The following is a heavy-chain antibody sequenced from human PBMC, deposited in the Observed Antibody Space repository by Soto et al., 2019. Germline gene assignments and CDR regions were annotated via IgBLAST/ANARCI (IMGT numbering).Heavy chain of an antibody. CDR2: IWYDGSNK. D-gene: IGHD6-13*01. J-gene: IGHJ4*02. CDR3: ARVYRASSWYLGY. CDR1: GFTFSSYG. Sequence: GGSLRLSCAASGFTFSSYGMHWVRQAPGKGLEWVAVIWYDGSNKYYADSVKGRFTISRDNSKNTLYLQMNSLRAEDTAVYYCARVYRASSWYLGYWGQGTLVTVSS. V-gene: IGHV3-33*01.